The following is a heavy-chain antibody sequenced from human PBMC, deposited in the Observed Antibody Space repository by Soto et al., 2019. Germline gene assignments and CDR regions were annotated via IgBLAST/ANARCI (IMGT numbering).Heavy chain of an antibody. D-gene: IGHD5-12*01. Sequence: SETLSLTCTVSGGSLNTFYWSWVRQPAGKGLEWIGRIFSSGSTSFNPSLESRVAMSVDTSKNHFSLNLSSVTAADMAVYYCAREGSYSAYNFAHGIQLWSFDFWGQGALVTVSS. CDR2: IFSSGST. V-gene: IGHV4-4*07. CDR1: GGSLNTFY. CDR3: AREGSYSAYNFAHGIQLWSFDF. J-gene: IGHJ4*02.